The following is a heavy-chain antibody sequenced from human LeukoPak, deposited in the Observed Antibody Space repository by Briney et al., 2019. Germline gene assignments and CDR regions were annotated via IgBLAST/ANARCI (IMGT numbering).Heavy chain of an antibody. V-gene: IGHV4-59*01. CDR1: SGSIGTFY. CDR2: IYYSGST. CDR3: ARGGDYDILTGYYPVFDI. J-gene: IGHJ3*02. D-gene: IGHD3-9*01. Sequence: SETLSLTCTVSSGSIGTFYWGWIRQPPGKGLEWIAYIYYSGSTNYNPSLKRRVTMSLDTSKNQFSLKLSSVTAADTAVYYCARGGDYDILTGYYPVFDIWGQGTMVTVSS.